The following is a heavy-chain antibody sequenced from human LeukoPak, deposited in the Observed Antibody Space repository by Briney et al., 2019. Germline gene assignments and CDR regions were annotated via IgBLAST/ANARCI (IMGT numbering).Heavy chain of an antibody. CDR2: TYSGGSR. J-gene: IGHJ4*02. V-gene: IGHV3-53*01. Sequence: PGGSLRLSCAASGFAVSSNYMSWVRQAPGKGLEWVSITYSGGSRYYADSVKGRFTISRDNSKNTLYLQMNTLRAEDTAVYYCARYKTAGDYFDYWGQGTLVTVSS. CDR3: ARYKTAGDYFDY. D-gene: IGHD2-21*02. CDR1: GFAVSSNY.